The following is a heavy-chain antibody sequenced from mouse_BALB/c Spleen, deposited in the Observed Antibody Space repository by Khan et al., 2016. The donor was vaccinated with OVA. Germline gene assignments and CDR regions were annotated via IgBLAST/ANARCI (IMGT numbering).Heavy chain of an antibody. J-gene: IGHJ3*01. D-gene: IGHD3-3*01. CDR3: ARGTFDY. Sequence: VQLQQSGPELMKPGASVKISCKASGYSFTTYYMHWVKQSHGKSLEWIGYIDPFNGGNDYNQKFKGKATLTVDKSSSTADMHLSSLTSEESSVYYCARGTFDYWGQGTLVTVSA. CDR1: GYSFTTYY. V-gene: IGHV1-34*01. CDR2: IDPFNGGN.